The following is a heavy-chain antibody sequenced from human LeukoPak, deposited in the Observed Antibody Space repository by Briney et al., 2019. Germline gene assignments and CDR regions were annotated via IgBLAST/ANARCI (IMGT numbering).Heavy chain of an antibody. CDR3: AKSIAVALTRYFQH. CDR2: ISGTGLSA. D-gene: IGHD6-19*01. V-gene: IGHV3-23*01. CDR1: GFSFSVYA. J-gene: IGHJ1*01. Sequence: GGSLRLSCAASGFSFSVYAMSWVRQAPGKGLEWVSGISGTGLSANHADSVKGRFTISRDNSKNTLYLQMNSLRAEDTAVYYCAKSIAVALTRYFQHWGQGTLVTVSS.